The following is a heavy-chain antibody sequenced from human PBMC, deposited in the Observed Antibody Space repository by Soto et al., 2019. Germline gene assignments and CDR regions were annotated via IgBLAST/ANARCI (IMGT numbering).Heavy chain of an antibody. CDR3: VRGHGDYEAIRLQVFDS. CDR2: VKEDGSEE. D-gene: IGHD4-17*01. V-gene: IGHV3-7*04. Sequence: EVRLVESGGGLVQAGDSLRLSCAASGFRFSYYWMNWVRQAPGKGLEWVANVKEDGSEEFYVDSVRGRFTVSRDNARNSLYLQMNGLRVEDTAVYYCVRGHGDYEAIRLQVFDSWGQGSLVTVSS. J-gene: IGHJ4*02. CDR1: GFRFSYYW.